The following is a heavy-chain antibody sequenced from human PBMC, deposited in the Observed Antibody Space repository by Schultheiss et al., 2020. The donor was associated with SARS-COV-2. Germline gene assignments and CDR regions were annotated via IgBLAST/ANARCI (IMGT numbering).Heavy chain of an antibody. CDR1: GFTFSSYA. CDR2: ISGSGGST. CDR3: AKDGRYFDLGDY. J-gene: IGHJ4*02. V-gene: IGHV3-23*01. D-gene: IGHD3-9*01. Sequence: GESLKISCAASGFTFSSYAMSWVRQAPGKGLEWVSAISGSGGSTYYADSVKGRFTISRDNSKNTLYLQMNSLRAEDTAVYYYAKDGRYFDLGDYWGQGTLVTVSS.